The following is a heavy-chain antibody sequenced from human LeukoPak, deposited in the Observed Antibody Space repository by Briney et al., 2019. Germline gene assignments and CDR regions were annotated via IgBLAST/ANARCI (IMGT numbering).Heavy chain of an antibody. J-gene: IGHJ4*02. D-gene: IGHD4-17*01. CDR3: ASGDYGDPPLNY. CDR1: GYTFTGYY. V-gene: IGHV1-2*02. CDR2: INPNSGGT. Sequence: ASVKVSCKASGYTFTGYYMHWVRQAPGQGLEWMGWINPNSGGTKYAQKFQGRVTMTRDTSISTAYMELSRLRFDDTAVYYCASGDYGDPPLNYWGQGTLVTVSS.